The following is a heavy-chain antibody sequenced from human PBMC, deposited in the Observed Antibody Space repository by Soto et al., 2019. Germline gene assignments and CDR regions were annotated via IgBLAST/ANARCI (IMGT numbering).Heavy chain of an antibody. CDR2: IYPGDSDT. J-gene: IGHJ5*02. Sequence: PGESLKISCKGSGYSFTSYWIGWVRQMPGKGLEWMGIIYPGDSDTRYSPSFQGQVTISADKSISTAYLQWSSLKASDTAMYYCARLETVVVITNGGWFDPWGQGTLVTVSS. CDR1: GYSFTSYW. V-gene: IGHV5-51*01. CDR3: ARLETVVVITNGGWFDP. D-gene: IGHD3-22*01.